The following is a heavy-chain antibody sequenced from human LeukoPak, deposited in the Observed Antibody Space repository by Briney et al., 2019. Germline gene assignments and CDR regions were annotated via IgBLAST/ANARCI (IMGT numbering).Heavy chain of an antibody. Sequence: PGGSLRLSCAASGFPFSSYEMNWVRQAPGEGLAWVSYISSSGSTISYADSLKGRFTISRDNAKNSLYLQMNSLRAEDTAVYYCARDVREITMVRGVHTNWFDPWGQGTLVTVSS. D-gene: IGHD3-10*01. CDR2: ISSSGSTI. CDR1: GFPFSSYE. V-gene: IGHV3-48*03. CDR3: ARDVREITMVRGVHTNWFDP. J-gene: IGHJ5*02.